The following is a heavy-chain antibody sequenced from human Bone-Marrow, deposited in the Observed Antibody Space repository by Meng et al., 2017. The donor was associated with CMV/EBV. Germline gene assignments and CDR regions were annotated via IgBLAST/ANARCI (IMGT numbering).Heavy chain of an antibody. V-gene: IGHV4-39*07. CDR1: GGSISSSSYY. Sequence: GSLRLSCTVSGGSISSSSYYWGWIRQPPGKGLEWIGSIYYSGSTYYNPSLKSRVTISVDTSKNQFSLKLSSVTAADTAVYYCAREEDDYVWGSYRYRGGFDYWGQGTLVTVSS. J-gene: IGHJ4*02. D-gene: IGHD3-16*02. CDR2: IYYSGST. CDR3: AREEDDYVWGSYRYRGGFDY.